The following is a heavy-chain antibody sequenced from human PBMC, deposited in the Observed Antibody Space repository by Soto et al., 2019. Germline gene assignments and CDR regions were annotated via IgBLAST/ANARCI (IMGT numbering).Heavy chain of an antibody. D-gene: IGHD3-10*01. V-gene: IGHV4-39*01. CDR2: IYYSGST. Sequence: SETLSLTCTVSGGSISSSSYYWGWIRQPPGKGLEWIGSIYYSGSTYYNPSLKSRVTISVDTSKYQFSLKLSFVTAADTAVYYCARRVHFYGSGPGWFDPWGQGTLVTVSS. J-gene: IGHJ5*02. CDR1: GGSISSSSYY. CDR3: ARRVHFYGSGPGWFDP.